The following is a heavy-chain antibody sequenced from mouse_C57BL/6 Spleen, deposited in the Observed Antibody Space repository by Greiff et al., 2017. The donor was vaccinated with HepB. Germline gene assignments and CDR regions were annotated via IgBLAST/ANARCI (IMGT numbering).Heavy chain of an antibody. Sequence: QLQQPGAELVRPGSSVKLSCKASGYTFTSYWMHWVKQRPIQGLEWIGNIDPSDSETHYNQKFKDKATLTVDKSSSTAYMQLSSLTSEDSAVYYCARSGLVYAMDYWGQGTSVTVSS. J-gene: IGHJ4*01. CDR3: ARSGLVYAMDY. V-gene: IGHV1-52*01. CDR2: IDPSDSET. CDR1: GYTFTSYW. D-gene: IGHD3-1*01.